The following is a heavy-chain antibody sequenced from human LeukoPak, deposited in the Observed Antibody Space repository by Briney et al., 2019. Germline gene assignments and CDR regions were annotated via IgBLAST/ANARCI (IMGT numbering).Heavy chain of an antibody. Sequence: SETLSLTCAVYGGSFSGYYWSWIRQPPGKGLEWIGYIYYSGSTNYNPSLKSRVAISVDTSKNQFSLKLSSVTAADTAVYYCARGGYDYVWGPYYFDYWGQGTLVTVSS. V-gene: IGHV4-59*01. J-gene: IGHJ4*02. CDR1: GGSFSGYY. CDR2: IYYSGST. D-gene: IGHD3-16*01. CDR3: ARGGYDYVWGPYYFDY.